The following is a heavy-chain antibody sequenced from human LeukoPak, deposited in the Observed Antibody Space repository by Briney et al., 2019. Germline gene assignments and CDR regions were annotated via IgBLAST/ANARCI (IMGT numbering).Heavy chain of an antibody. J-gene: IGHJ4*02. CDR3: ARGSHSRPDLLSAQIRRYFDY. V-gene: IGHV4-34*01. CDR2: INHSGST. CDR1: GGSFSGYY. Sequence: SETLSLTCAVYGGSFSGYYWSWIRQPPGKGLEWIGEINHSGSTNYNPSLKSRVTISVDTSKNQFSLKLSSVTAADTAVYYCARGSHSRPDLLSAQIRRYFDYWGQGTLVTVSS. D-gene: IGHD1-14*01.